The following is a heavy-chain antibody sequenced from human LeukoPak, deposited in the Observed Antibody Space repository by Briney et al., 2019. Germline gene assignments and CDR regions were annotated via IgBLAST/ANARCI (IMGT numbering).Heavy chain of an antibody. V-gene: IGHV1-69*04. CDR2: IIPILGIA. CDR3: ARIAAADY. D-gene: IGHD6-13*01. CDR1: GGTFSSYA. J-gene: IGHJ4*02. Sequence: SVKVSCKASGGTFSSYAISWVRQAPGQGLEWMGRIIPILGIANYAQKFQGRVTITADKSTSTAYMELNSLRAEDTAVYYCARIAAADYWGQGTLVTVSS.